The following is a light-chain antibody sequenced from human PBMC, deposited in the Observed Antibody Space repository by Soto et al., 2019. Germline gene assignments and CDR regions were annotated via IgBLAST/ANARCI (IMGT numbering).Light chain of an antibody. CDR2: EAS. J-gene: IGKJ1*01. CDR3: QEHNSYIPT. V-gene: IGKV1-5*03. CDR1: QTISSW. Sequence: DIQITQSPSTLSGSVGDRVTITCRASQTISSWLAWYQQKPGKAPKLLIYEASVPQNGVPSRFSGSGSGTEFTLAIDSLQPDDFATYYCQEHNSYIPTFGPGTKVDIK.